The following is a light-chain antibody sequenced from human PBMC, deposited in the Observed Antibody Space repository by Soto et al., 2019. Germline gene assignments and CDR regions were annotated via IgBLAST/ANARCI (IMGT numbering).Light chain of an antibody. Sequence: DIVMTQSPLSLPVTPGEPASISCRSSQSLXXXXXXXXLDWYLQKPGQSPQLLIYLGSYRASGVPXXXXXXGXGXDXXXXXXXVXAEDVGVYYCMQALQTPLTFGGGTKVEIK. CDR3: MQALQTPLT. V-gene: IGKV2-28*01. CDR1: QSLXXXXXXXX. J-gene: IGKJ4*01. CDR2: LGS.